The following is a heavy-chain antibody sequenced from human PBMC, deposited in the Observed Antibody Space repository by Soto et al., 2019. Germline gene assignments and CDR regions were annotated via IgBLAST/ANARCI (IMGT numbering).Heavy chain of an antibody. CDR1: GGSISDYY. CDR2: IYYTGST. CDR3: ARGRHWLDF. J-gene: IGHJ4*02. Sequence: QVQLQESGPGLVKPSETLSLTCTVSGGSISDYYWSWVRQPPGKGLQWIGYIYYTGSTNYNPSLKTRVTISLATSENQFSPKLSSVTAADAAGYYCARGRHWLDFWGQGTLLTVSS. V-gene: IGHV4-59*01. D-gene: IGHD6-19*01.